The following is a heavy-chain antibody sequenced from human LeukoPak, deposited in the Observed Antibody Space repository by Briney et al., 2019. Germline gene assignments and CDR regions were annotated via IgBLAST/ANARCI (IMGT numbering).Heavy chain of an antibody. CDR2: IYHSGST. CDR3: ARGGRRLLSLNY. CDR1: GYSISSGYY. J-gene: IGHJ4*02. V-gene: IGHV4-38-2*02. Sequence: SETLSLTCTVSGYSISSGYYWGWIRQPPGKGLEWIGSIYHSGSTYYNPSLKSRVTISVDTSKNQFSLKMSSVTAAETAVYYCARGGRRLLSLNYWGQGTLVTVSS. D-gene: IGHD2-21*02.